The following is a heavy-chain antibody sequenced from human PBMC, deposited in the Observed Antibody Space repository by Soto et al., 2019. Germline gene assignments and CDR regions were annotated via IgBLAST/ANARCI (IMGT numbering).Heavy chain of an antibody. V-gene: IGHV1-69*02. CDR1: GGTFSSYT. CDR2: IIPILGIA. D-gene: IGHD4-17*01. J-gene: IGHJ4*02. CDR3: ARVRHYGCNSGEFDS. Sequence: QVQLVQSGAEVKKPGSSVKVSCKASGGTFSSYTISWVRQAPGQGLEWMGRIIPILGIANYAQKFQGRVTISADKSESTAYMELSSLGSEDTAVYYCARVRHYGCNSGEFDSGGQGTLVTVSS.